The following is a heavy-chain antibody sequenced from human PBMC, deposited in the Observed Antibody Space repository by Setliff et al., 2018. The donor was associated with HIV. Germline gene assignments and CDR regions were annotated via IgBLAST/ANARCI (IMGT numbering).Heavy chain of an antibody. CDR2: LYDTGRT. Sequence: SETLSLTCSVSGGSVIKDNFYWGWIRQAPAKGLEWIGTLYDTGRTYYNPPLKSRVSIFVDTTKNEFYMNLRSVTAADTAVYFCVNRGYDGDYYYYYMDVWGNGTTVTVSS. D-gene: IGHD5-12*01. CDR1: GGSVIKDNFY. J-gene: IGHJ6*03. CDR3: VNRGYDGDYYYYYMDV. V-gene: IGHV4-39*01.